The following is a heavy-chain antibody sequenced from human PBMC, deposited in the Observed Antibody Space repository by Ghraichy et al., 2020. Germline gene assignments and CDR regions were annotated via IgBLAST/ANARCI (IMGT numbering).Heavy chain of an antibody. Sequence: GGSLRLSCAASGFTFDDYAMHWVRQAPGKGLEWVSGISWNSGSIGYADSVKGRFTISRDNAKNSLYLQMNSLRAEDTALYYCAKAGYGGNWGGNWFDPWGQGTLVTVSS. CDR2: ISWNSGSI. CDR3: AKAGYGGNWGGNWFDP. D-gene: IGHD4-23*01. V-gene: IGHV3-9*01. CDR1: GFTFDDYA. J-gene: IGHJ5*02.